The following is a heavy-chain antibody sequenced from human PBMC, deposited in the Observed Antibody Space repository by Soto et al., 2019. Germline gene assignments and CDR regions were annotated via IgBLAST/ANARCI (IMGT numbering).Heavy chain of an antibody. V-gene: IGHV1-69*02. CDR2: IIPIHGIA. Sequence: ASVKVSCKASGGTFSSYTICWVRQAPGQGLEWMGRIIPIHGIANYAQKLQGRVTITADKSTSTAYMELRSLRSDDTAVYYCARIVGADRRWFDSWGQGTLVTVSS. CDR1: GGTFSSYT. J-gene: IGHJ5*01. D-gene: IGHD1-26*01. CDR3: ARIVGADRRWFDS.